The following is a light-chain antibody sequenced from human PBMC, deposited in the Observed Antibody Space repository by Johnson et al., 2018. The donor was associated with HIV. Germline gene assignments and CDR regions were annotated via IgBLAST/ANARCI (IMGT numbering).Light chain of an antibody. Sequence: QSVLTQPPSVSAVSGQKVTISCSGSSSNIGDNYVSWYQQVPGTAPKLLIYEDTKRPSGIPDRFSGSKSGTSATLAITGLQTWDEADYYCGTWDSSLSTYVFGSGTKVTVL. J-gene: IGLJ1*01. CDR2: EDT. V-gene: IGLV1-51*02. CDR3: GTWDSSLSTYV. CDR1: SSNIGDNY.